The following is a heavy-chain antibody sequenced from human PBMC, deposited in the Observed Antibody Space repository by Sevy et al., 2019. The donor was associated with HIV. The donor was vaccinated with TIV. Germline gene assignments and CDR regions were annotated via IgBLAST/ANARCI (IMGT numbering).Heavy chain of an antibody. J-gene: IGHJ6*02. CDR3: ARRGRWGQLPPYYYGMDV. CDR1: GYGFTSYW. CDR2: IYPGDSDT. V-gene: IGHV5-51*01. Sequence: GESLKISCKGSGYGFTSYWIGWVRQMPGKGLEWMGIIYPGDSDTRYSPSFQGQVTISADKSISTAYLQWSSLKASDTAMYYCARRGRWGQLPPYYYGMDVWVQGTTVTVSS. D-gene: IGHD6-6*01.